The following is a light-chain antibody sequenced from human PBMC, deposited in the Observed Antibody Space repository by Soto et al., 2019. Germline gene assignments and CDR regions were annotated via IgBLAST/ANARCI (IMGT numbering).Light chain of an antibody. CDR1: SSVVGGYNY. J-gene: IGLJ1*01. Sequence: QSVLTQPRSVSGSPGQSVTISRTGASSVVGGYNYVSWYQQHPGKAPKLMIYDVSKRPSGVPDRFSGSKSGNTASLTISGLQTEDEADYYCSSYAGSNNHVFGTGTKVTLL. CDR3: SSYAGSNNHV. CDR2: DVS. V-gene: IGLV2-11*01.